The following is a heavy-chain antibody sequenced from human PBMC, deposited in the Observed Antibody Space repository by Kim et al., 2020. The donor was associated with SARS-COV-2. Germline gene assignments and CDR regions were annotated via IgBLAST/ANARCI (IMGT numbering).Heavy chain of an antibody. V-gene: IGHV1-69*13. CDR3: ATQATVTPAGWYFDL. D-gene: IGHD4-17*01. Sequence: SVKVSCKASGGTFSSYAISWVRQAPGQGLEWMGGIIPIFGTANYAQKFQGRVTITADESTSTAYMELSSLRSEDTAVYYCATQATVTPAGWYFDLWGRGTLVTVSS. CDR2: IIPIFGTA. J-gene: IGHJ2*01. CDR1: GGTFSSYA.